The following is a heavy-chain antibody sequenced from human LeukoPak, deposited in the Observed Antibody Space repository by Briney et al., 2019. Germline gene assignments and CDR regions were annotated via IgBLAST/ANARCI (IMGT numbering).Heavy chain of an antibody. CDR2: INHSGST. J-gene: IGHJ4*02. CDR3: ARAKYCSSTSCPIIFDY. V-gene: IGHV4-34*01. CDR1: GGSFSGYY. Sequence: SETLSLTCAVYGGSFSGYYWSWIRQPPGKGLEWLGEINHSGSTNYNPSLKSRVTISVDTSKNQFSLKLSSVTAADTAVYYCARAKYCSSTSCPIIFDYWGQGTLVTVSS. D-gene: IGHD2-2*01.